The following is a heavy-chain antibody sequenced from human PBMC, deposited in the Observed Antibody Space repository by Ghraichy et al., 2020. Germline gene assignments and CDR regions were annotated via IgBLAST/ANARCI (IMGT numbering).Heavy chain of an antibody. CDR1: GFGVTSTY. J-gene: IGHJ2*01. CDR3: ARSRSQSPWAWYFDL. CDR2: IFGGGTT. V-gene: IGHV3-53*01. D-gene: IGHD1-26*01. Sequence: GGSLRLSCAASGFGVTSTYMSWVRQAPGKGLEWVSVIFGGGTTYYAASVQGRFTVSRDPSKNTMDLQMSSLRAGDTAVYYCARSRSQSPWAWYFDLWGRGSLVAVSS.